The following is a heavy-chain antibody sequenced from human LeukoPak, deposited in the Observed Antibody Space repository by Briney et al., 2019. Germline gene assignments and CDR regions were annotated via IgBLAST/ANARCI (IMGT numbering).Heavy chain of an antibody. Sequence: GGSLRLSCAASGFTFSSYWMSWVRQAPGKGLEWVANIKQDGSEKYYVDSVKGRFTISRDNAKNSLYPQMNSLRAEDTAVYYCARDPNWNDESGVDYWGQGTLVTVSS. CDR3: ARDPNWNDESGVDY. J-gene: IGHJ4*02. V-gene: IGHV3-7*01. CDR2: IKQDGSEK. D-gene: IGHD1-1*01. CDR1: GFTFSSYW.